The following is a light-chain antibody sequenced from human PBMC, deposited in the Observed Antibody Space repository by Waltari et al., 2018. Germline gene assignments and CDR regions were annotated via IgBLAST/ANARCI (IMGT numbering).Light chain of an antibody. CDR2: AAS. V-gene: IGKV1-39*01. CDR3: QQSSSTPIT. CDR1: RSITTD. J-gene: IGKJ5*01. Sequence: DIQMTQSPSYLSASVGDRVTITCRASRSITTDLNWYQQKPGKAPKVLIYAASSLESGVPSRFSGSGSGTDFTLTITTLQPEDFATYYCQQSSSTPITFGQGTRLQIK.